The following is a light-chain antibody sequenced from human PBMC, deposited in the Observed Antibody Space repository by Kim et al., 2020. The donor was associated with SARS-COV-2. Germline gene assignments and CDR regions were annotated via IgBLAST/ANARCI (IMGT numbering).Light chain of an antibody. Sequence: SYELTQPPSVSVSPGQTASITCSGGKLGDKYACWYQQKPGQSPVLVIYQDSKRPSGIPERFSGSNSGNTATLTISGTQAMDEADYYCQAWDSSTAWVFGG. CDR3: QAWDSSTAWV. J-gene: IGLJ3*02. V-gene: IGLV3-1*01. CDR1: KLGDKY. CDR2: QDS.